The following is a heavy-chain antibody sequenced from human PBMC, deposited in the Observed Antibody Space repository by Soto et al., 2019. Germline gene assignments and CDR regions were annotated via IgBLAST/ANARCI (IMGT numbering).Heavy chain of an antibody. Sequence: SETLSLTCTVSGGSISSGGYYWSWIRQHPGKGLEWIGYTYYSGSTYYNPSLKSRVTISVDTSKNQFSLKLSSVTAADTAVYYCARDGNWNYFEWGQGTLVTVSS. CDR3: ARDGNWNYFE. D-gene: IGHD1-7*01. CDR2: TYYSGST. CDR1: GGSISSGGYY. J-gene: IGHJ4*02. V-gene: IGHV4-31*03.